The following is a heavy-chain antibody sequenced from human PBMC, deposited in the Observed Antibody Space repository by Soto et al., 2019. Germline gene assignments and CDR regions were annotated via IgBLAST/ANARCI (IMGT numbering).Heavy chain of an antibody. Sequence: QLQLQESGPGLVKPSETLSLTCTVSGGSISSSSYYWGWIRQPPGKGLEWIGSVYYSGSTYYNPSLKSRVALSVDTSKNQCSLKLCSEPAADTAVYYCARRKRRSGELLYRFDLWGRGTLVTVSS. V-gene: IGHV4-39*01. CDR1: GGSISSSSYY. CDR3: ARRKRRSGELLYRFDL. CDR2: VYYSGST. D-gene: IGHD3-10*01. J-gene: IGHJ2*01.